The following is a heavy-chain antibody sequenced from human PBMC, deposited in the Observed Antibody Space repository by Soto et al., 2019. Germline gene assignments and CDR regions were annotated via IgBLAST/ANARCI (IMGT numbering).Heavy chain of an antibody. J-gene: IGHJ4*02. Sequence: PGGSLRLSCAASGFTFSNAWMSWVRQAPGKGLEWVGRIKSKTDGGTTDYAAPVKGRFTISRDDSKNTLYLQMNSLKTEDTAVHYCTVQFHPYCGGDCLINWGQGTLVTVSS. D-gene: IGHD2-21*02. CDR2: IKSKTDGGTT. CDR3: TVQFHPYCGGDCLIN. V-gene: IGHV3-15*01. CDR1: GFTFSNAW.